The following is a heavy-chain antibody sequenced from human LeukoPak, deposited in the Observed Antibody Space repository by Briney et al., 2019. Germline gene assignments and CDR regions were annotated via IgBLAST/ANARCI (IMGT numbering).Heavy chain of an antibody. D-gene: IGHD1-26*01. CDR2: IKSKTDGGTT. Sequence: GGSLRLSCAASGFTFSNAWMNWVRQAPGKGLEWVGRIKSKTDGGTTDYAAPVKGRFTISRDDSKNTLYLQMNSLRAEDTAVYYCARDRDPGIVGANAFDIWGQGTMVTVSS. V-gene: IGHV3-15*07. CDR3: ARDRDPGIVGANAFDI. CDR1: GFTFSNAW. J-gene: IGHJ3*02.